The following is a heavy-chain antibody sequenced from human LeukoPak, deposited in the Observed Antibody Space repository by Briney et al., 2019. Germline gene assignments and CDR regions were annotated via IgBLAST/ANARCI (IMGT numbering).Heavy chain of an antibody. CDR1: GFTFSSYA. CDR2: ISGSGGST. CDR3: AKGSVQYSSSWYYFDY. J-gene: IGHJ4*02. V-gene: IGHV3-23*01. D-gene: IGHD6-13*01. Sequence: GGSLRLSCAASGFTFSSYAMSWVRQAPGKGLEWVSTISGSGGSTYYADSVKGRFTISRDNSKNTLYLQMNSLRAEDTAVYYCAKGSVQYSSSWYYFDYWGQGTLVTVSS.